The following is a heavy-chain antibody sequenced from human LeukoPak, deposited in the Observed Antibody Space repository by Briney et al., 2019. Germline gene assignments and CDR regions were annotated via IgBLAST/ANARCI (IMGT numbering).Heavy chain of an antibody. V-gene: IGHV5-51*01. CDR1: EYIFATYW. Sequence: GESLKISYKGSEYIFATYWIGWVRQLPGEGLEWMGIIFPGDSDTRYSPSFQGQVTISADKSISTAYLQWSSLKASDTAIYYCASEYCSGGNCYFDYWGQGTLVTVSS. D-gene: IGHD2-15*01. CDR3: ASEYCSGGNCYFDY. J-gene: IGHJ4*02. CDR2: IFPGDSDT.